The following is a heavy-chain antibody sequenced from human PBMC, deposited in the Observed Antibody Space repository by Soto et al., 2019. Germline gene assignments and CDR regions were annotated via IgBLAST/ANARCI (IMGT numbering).Heavy chain of an antibody. D-gene: IGHD3-22*01. Sequence: PGGSLRLSCAASGFTFSSYSMNWVRQAPGKGLEWVSSISSSSSYIYYADSVKGRFTISRDNAKNSLYLQMNSLRAEDTAVYYCARDLRHYYDSSGYYSNTGPHDYWGQGTLVTVSS. J-gene: IGHJ4*02. CDR1: GFTFSSYS. V-gene: IGHV3-21*01. CDR2: ISSSSSYI. CDR3: ARDLRHYYDSSGYYSNTGPHDY.